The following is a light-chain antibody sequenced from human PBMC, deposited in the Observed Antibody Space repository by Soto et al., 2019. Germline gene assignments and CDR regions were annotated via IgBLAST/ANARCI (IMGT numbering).Light chain of an antibody. V-gene: IGKV3-20*01. J-gene: IGKJ1*01. CDR2: SSS. Sequence: ELVLTQSPGTLSLSPGDRATLSCRASQSVSSTYLAWYQQRPGQAPRLLIYSSSSRASGIPDRFSGSGSGTDFTLTISRLEPEDFAVYYCQQYRTSPPTWTFCQGTKVEIK. CDR3: QQYRTSPPTWT. CDR1: QSVSSTY.